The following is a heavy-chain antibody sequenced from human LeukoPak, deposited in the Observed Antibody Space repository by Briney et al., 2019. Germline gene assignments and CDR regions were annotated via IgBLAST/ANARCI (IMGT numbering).Heavy chain of an antibody. D-gene: IGHD3-22*01. Sequence: GGSLRLSRSASGFTFKKYVMHWVRQAPGKGLEYVSAINSNGGRTYYADSVKGRFTISRDNSKNTLFLQMSSLRVEDTAVYYCVKDLYYDNSGYYSGAFDYWGQGTLVTVSS. CDR2: INSNGGRT. CDR1: GFTFKKYV. V-gene: IGHV3-64D*06. J-gene: IGHJ4*02. CDR3: VKDLYYDNSGYYSGAFDY.